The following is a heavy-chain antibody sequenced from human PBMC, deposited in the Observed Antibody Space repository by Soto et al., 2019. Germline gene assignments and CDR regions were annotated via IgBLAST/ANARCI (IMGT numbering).Heavy chain of an antibody. CDR2: IYYSGST. V-gene: IGHV4-59*08. D-gene: IGHD5-12*01. Sequence: SETLSLTCTVSGGSISSYYWSWIRQPPGKGLEWIGYIYYSGSTNYNPSLKSRVTISVDTSKNQFSLKLSSVTAADTAVYYCATWDVATITAADAEYFQHWGQGTLVTVSS. CDR3: ATWDVATITAADAEYFQH. CDR1: GGSISSYY. J-gene: IGHJ1*01.